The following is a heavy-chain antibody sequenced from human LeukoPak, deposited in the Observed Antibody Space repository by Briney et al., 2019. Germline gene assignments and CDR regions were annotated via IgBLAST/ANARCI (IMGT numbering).Heavy chain of an antibody. D-gene: IGHD5-24*01. J-gene: IGHJ4*02. CDR1: GFTVSNNY. CDR3: ARGFAPAYNFGVFDY. CDR2: FHTGGET. V-gene: IGHV3-53*01. Sequence: GGSLRLSCAASGFTVSNNYMIWVRQAPGKGLEWVSLFHTGGETEYADSVKGLFTMSRDTSQNTVSLHMNSLRAEDTAVYYCARGFAPAYNFGVFDYWGQGTLVTVSS.